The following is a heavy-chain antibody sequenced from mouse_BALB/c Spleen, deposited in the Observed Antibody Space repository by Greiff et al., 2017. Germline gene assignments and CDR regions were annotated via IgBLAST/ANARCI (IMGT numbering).Heavy chain of an antibody. CDR3: ARDRYYGSRGVFDV. D-gene: IGHD1-1*01. V-gene: IGHV2-9*02. CDR1: GFSLTSYG. J-gene: IGHJ1*01. Sequence: QVQLKESGPGLVAPSQSLSITCTVSGFSLTSYGVHWVRQPPGKGLEWLGVIWAGGSTNYNSALMSRLSISKDNSKSQVFLKMNSLQTDDTAMYYCARDRYYGSRGVFDVWGAGTTVTVSS. CDR2: IWAGGST.